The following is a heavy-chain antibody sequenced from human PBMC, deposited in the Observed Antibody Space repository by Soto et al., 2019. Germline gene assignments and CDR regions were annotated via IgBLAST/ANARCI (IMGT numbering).Heavy chain of an antibody. Sequence: EVRLVETGGSVIWPGGSLRLSCAASGFIFNEYGMSWVRQAPGKGLEWVAGIHGNGRDTAYEDSVKGRFTISRDNAKNSLSLQMNSLRVDDTAFYYCVRRGGPHGDYVDYWGQGTLVTVTS. CDR3: VRRGGPHGDYVDY. J-gene: IGHJ4*02. V-gene: IGHV3-20*04. CDR2: IHGNGRDT. CDR1: GFIFNEYG. D-gene: IGHD4-17*01.